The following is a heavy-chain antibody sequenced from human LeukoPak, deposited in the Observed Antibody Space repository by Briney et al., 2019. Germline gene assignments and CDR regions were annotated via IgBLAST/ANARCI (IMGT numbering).Heavy chain of an antibody. V-gene: IGHV1-8*03. CDR2: MNPNSGNT. D-gene: IGHD2-15*01. CDR3: ARGLKVAARVFWSFEVAATTAFDY. J-gene: IGHJ4*02. CDR1: GYTFTGYY. Sequence: VASVKVSCKASGYTFTGYYMHWVRQAPGQGLEWMGWMNPNSGNTGYAQKFQGRVTITRNTSISTAYMELSSLRSEDTAVYYCARGLKVAARVFWSFEVAATTAFDYWGQGTLVTVSS.